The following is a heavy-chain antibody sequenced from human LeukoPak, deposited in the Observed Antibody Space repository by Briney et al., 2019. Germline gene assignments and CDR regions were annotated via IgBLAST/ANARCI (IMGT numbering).Heavy chain of an antibody. CDR2: INPSGGST. D-gene: IGHD2-21*01. V-gene: IGHV1-46*01. CDR1: GYTFTSYY. Sequence: EXXVKVSCKASGYTFTSYYMHRVRQAPGQGLEWMGIINPSGGSTSYAQKFQGRVTMTRDTSTSTVYMELSSVRSEDTAVYYCARSVIPLGMDVWGQGTTVTVSS. J-gene: IGHJ6*02. CDR3: ARSVIPLGMDV.